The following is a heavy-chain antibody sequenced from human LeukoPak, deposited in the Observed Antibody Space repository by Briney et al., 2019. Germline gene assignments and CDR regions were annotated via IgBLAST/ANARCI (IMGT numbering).Heavy chain of an antibody. CDR3: ARDRGPAGYLDY. CDR1: RFTFSDYY. J-gene: IGHJ4*02. V-gene: IGHV3-11*01. D-gene: IGHD3-22*01. Sequence: GGSLRLSCAGSRFTFSDYYMSWIRQTPGKGLEWVSYISGSGTTILYADSVKGRFTISRDNAKNSVYLQMNSLRAEDTALYYCARDRGPAGYLDYWGQGTLVTVSS. CDR2: ISGSGTTI.